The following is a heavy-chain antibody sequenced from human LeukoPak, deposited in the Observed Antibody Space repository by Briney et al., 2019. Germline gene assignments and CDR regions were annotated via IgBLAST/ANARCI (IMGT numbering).Heavy chain of an antibody. Sequence: ASVKVSCKASGYTFTSYDINWVRQATGQGLEWMGWMNPNSGGTNYAQKFQGRVTMTRDTSISTAYMELSRLRSDDTAVYYCARAVRGSGSWYFDYWGQGALVTVSS. CDR3: ARAVRGSGSWYFDY. J-gene: IGHJ4*02. CDR1: GYTFTSYD. CDR2: MNPNSGGT. V-gene: IGHV1-2*02. D-gene: IGHD3-10*01.